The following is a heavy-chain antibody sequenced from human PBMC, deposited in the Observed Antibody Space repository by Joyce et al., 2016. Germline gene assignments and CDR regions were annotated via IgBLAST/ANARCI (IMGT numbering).Heavy chain of an antibody. CDR1: GGSISIRSYY. CDR2: IYYSGSS. CDR3: ARQWDAFDI. Sequence: QLQLQESGPGLVKPSETLSLRGTVSGGSISIRSYYWGWIRQPPGRGLEWIGSIYYSGSSYSNPSLKSRVTRSVDTSKNQFSLKLTSVTAADTAVYYCARQWDAFDIWGQGTMVTVSS. J-gene: IGHJ3*02. V-gene: IGHV4-39*01.